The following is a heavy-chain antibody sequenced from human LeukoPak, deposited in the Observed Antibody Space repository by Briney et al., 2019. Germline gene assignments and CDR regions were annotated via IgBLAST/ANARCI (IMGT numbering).Heavy chain of an antibody. D-gene: IGHD3-3*02. J-gene: IGHJ1*01. V-gene: IGHV3-30-3*01. CDR1: GFTFSSYA. CDR2: ISYDGSNK. Sequence: GGSLRLSCAASGFTFSSYAMHWVRQAPGKGLEWVAVISYDGSNKYYADSVKGRFTISRDNSKNTLYLQMNSLRAEDTAVYYCAKEHLPEHWGQGTLVTVSS. CDR3: AKEHLPEH.